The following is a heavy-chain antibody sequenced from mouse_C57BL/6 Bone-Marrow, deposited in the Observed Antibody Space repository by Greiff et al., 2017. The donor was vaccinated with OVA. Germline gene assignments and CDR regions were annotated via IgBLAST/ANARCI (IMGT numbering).Heavy chain of an antibody. Sequence: EVKVVESGGGLVKPGGSLKLSCAASGFTFSDYGMHWVRQAPEKGLEWVAYISSGSSTIYYADTVKGRFTISRDNAKNTLFLQMTSLRSEDTAMYYCAREDSSGYYAMDYWGQGTSVTVSS. CDR3: AREDSSGYYAMDY. CDR2: ISSGSSTI. V-gene: IGHV5-17*01. CDR1: GFTFSDYG. J-gene: IGHJ4*01. D-gene: IGHD3-2*02.